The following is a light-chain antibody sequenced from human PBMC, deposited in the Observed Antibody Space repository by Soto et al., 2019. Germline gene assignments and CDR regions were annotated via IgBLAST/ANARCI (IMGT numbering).Light chain of an antibody. CDR2: DIF. V-gene: IGKV3D-15*01. J-gene: IGKJ4*01. CDR3: QQYNSWPLT. CDR1: QRVGSD. Sequence: EIVMTQSPATLSVSPGERATLSCMASQRVGSDLAWYQQKPGQAPRLVIYDIFTRATDVPTRISGSGSGTEFTLTFSSLQSEDFVVYYCQQYNSWPLTFGGGTKVEIK.